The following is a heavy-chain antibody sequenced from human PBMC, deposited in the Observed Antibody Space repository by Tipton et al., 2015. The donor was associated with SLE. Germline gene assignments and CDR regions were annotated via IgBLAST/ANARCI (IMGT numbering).Heavy chain of an antibody. Sequence: TLSLTCTVSGGSISSYYWSWIRQPAGKGLEWIGHIYTSGSTNYNPSLKSRVTISIDTSKNQFSLKLSSVTAADTAVYYCARVPYYDYGDEMYAFDIWGQGTMVTVSS. V-gene: IGHV4-4*07. J-gene: IGHJ3*02. CDR3: ARVPYYDYGDEMYAFDI. CDR2: IYTSGST. CDR1: GGSISSYY. D-gene: IGHD4-17*01.